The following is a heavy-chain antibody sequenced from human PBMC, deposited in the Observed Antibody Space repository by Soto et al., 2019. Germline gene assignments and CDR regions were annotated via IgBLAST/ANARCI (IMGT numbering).Heavy chain of an antibody. V-gene: IGHV3-66*01. Sequence: EVQLVESGGGLVQPGGSLRLSCAASGFTVSSNYMSWVRQAPGKGLEWVAVIYSGGSTYYADSVKGRFTIYRENSKNTMDLKMNSLRAEDTAVYYCARDIVRGMDVWGQGTTVTVSS. CDR1: GFTVSSNY. J-gene: IGHJ6*02. D-gene: IGHD3-16*02. CDR2: IYSGGST. CDR3: ARDIVRGMDV.